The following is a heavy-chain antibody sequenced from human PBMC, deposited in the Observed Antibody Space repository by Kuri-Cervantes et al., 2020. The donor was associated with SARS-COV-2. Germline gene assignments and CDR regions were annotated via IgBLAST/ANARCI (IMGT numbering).Heavy chain of an antibody. CDR2: ISYDGSNK. J-gene: IGHJ3*02. V-gene: IGHV3-30-3*01. D-gene: IGHD2-2*01. Sequence: GESLKISCAASGFTFSSYAMHWVRQAPGKGLEWVAVISYDGSNKYYADSVKGRFTISRDNSKNTLYLQMNSLRAEDTAVYYCARKGDIVVVHDAFDIWGQGTMVTVSS. CDR1: GFTFSSYA. CDR3: ARKGDIVVVHDAFDI.